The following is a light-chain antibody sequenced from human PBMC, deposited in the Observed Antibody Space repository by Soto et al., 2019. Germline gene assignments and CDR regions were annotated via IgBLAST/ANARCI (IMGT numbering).Light chain of an antibody. CDR1: QSVSSTY. V-gene: IGKV3D-20*02. CDR2: GAS. J-gene: IGKJ4*01. CDR3: QQRSNWPLT. Sequence: EIVLTQSSGTLSLSPGERATLSCGASQSVSSTYLIWYQQKPGQTPRLVIYGASSRATGVPDRFSGGGYGTDFNLTISSLEPEDFAVYYCQQRSNWPLTFGGGTKVDIK.